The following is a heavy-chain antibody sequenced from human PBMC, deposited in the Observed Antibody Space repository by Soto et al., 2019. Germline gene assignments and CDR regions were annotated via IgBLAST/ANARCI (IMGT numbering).Heavy chain of an antibody. CDR3: ASCSGGSCYKPHYGMDV. D-gene: IGHD2-15*01. Sequence: ASVKVSCKASGYTFTSYGISWVRQAPGQGLEWMGWISAYNGNTNYAQKLQGRVTMTTDTSTSTAYMELRSLRSDDTAVYYCASCSGGSCYKPHYGMDVWGQGTTVTVS. CDR1: GYTFTSYG. CDR2: ISAYNGNT. J-gene: IGHJ6*02. V-gene: IGHV1-18*01.